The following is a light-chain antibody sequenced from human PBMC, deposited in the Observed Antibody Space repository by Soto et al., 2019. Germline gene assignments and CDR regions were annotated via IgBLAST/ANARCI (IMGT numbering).Light chain of an antibody. V-gene: IGKV3-20*01. CDR3: QQYGRSPTWT. CDR1: QTISGTY. CDR2: SSS. J-gene: IGKJ1*01. Sequence: EIVLTQSPGTLSLSPGERATLSCRASQTISGTYLAWYQRKPGQAPRLLIYSSSSRAAGVSDRFSGSGSGTDFSLTISRLEPEDFAMYYCQQYGRSPTWTFGQGTKVDIK.